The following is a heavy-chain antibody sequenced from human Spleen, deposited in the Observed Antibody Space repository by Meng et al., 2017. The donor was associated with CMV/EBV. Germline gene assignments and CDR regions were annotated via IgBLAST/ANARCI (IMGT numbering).Heavy chain of an antibody. CDR3: ARFPSIVAVPYQLDY. V-gene: IGHV1-18*01. D-gene: IGHD3-22*01. CDR2: ISSFTGDA. J-gene: IGHJ4*02. CDR1: GYTLSNYG. Sequence: GYTLSNYGISWVRQAPGQGLEWMGWISSFTGDANYAQKFQGRVTMTTDTSTRSAYMELTNLRSNDTAVYYCARFPSIVAVPYQLDYWGQGTLVTVSS.